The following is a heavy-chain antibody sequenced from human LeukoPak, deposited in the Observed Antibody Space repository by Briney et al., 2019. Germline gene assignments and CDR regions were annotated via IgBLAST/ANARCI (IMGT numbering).Heavy chain of an antibody. D-gene: IGHD2-2*01. Sequence: GGSLRPSCAASGCTFSSYGMHWVRQAPGKGLEWVAFIRYDGSNKYYADSVKGRFTISRDNSKNTLYLQMNSLRAEDTAVYYCAKDARQYCSSTSCYRWGQGTLVTVSS. CDR1: GCTFSSYG. CDR3: AKDARQYCSSTSCYR. J-gene: IGHJ4*02. CDR2: IRYDGSNK. V-gene: IGHV3-30*02.